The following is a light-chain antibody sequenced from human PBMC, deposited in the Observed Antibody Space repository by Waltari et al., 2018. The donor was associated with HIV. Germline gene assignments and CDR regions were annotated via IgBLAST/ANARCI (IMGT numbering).Light chain of an antibody. CDR3: ALYMGSAIL. J-gene: IGLJ2*01. V-gene: IGLV8-61*01. Sequence: QTVVTQEPSFSVSPGGTVTLTCGLNSGSVSTSYYPSWYQQTPGQAPRTLIYSTNSRSSGVPDSFSGSILGNKAALTITGAQADDECDYYCALYMGSAILFGGGTKLTVL. CDR1: SGSVSTSYY. CDR2: STN.